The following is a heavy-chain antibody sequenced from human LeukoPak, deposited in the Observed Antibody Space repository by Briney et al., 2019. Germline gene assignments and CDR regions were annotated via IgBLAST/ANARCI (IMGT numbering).Heavy chain of an antibody. CDR2: ISYGGSNK. CDR3: ARDPQAAAGTFYYYYMDV. J-gene: IGHJ6*03. CDR1: GFTFSSYA. V-gene: IGHV3-30*04. Sequence: GGSLRLSCAASGFTFSSYAMHWVRQAPGKGLEWVAVISYGGSNKYYADSVKGRFTISRDNSKNTLYLQMNSLRAEDTAVYYCARDPQAAAGTFYYYYMDVWGKGTTVTVSS. D-gene: IGHD6-13*01.